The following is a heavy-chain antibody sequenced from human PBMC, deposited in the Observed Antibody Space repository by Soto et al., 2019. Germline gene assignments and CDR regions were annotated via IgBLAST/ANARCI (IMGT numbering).Heavy chain of an antibody. D-gene: IGHD6-6*01. CDR1: GFTFSSYG. J-gene: IGHJ4*02. CDR2: ISYDGSNK. Sequence: PGGSLRLSCAASGFTFSSYGMHWVRQAPGKGLEWVAVISYDGSNKYYADSVKGRFTISRDNSKNTLYLQMNSLRAEDTAVYYCAKDSVSYYSSSSCDYWGQGTLVTVSS. V-gene: IGHV3-30*18. CDR3: AKDSVSYYSSSSCDY.